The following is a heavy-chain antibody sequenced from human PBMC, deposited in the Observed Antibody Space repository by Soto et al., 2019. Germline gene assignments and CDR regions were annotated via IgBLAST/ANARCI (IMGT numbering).Heavy chain of an antibody. CDR1: GFTFSSYA. V-gene: IGHV3-23*01. CDR3: AKTPRTFTMIVVILDY. D-gene: IGHD3-22*01. CDR2: ISGSGGST. Sequence: GGSLRLSCAASGFTFSSYAMSWVRQAPGKGLEWVSAISGSGGSTYYADSVKGRFTISRDNSKNTLYLQMNSLRAEDTAVYYCAKTPRTFTMIVVILDYWGQGTLVTVSS. J-gene: IGHJ4*02.